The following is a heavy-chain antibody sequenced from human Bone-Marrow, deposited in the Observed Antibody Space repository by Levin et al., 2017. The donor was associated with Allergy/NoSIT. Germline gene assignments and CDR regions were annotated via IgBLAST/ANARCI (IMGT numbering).Heavy chain of an antibody. V-gene: IGHV6-1*01. D-gene: IGHD4-17*01. CDR3: ASDWYGYYFDY. CDR1: GDSVSSHSAA. Sequence: PSETLSLTCAISGDSVSSHSAAWNWIRQSPSGGLEWLGRTYYRSKWFYDYAVSVESRITINPDTSKNHFSLHLNSVTPEDTAVYYCASDWYGYYFDYWGQGSLVTVSS. J-gene: IGHJ4*02. CDR2: TYYRSKWFY.